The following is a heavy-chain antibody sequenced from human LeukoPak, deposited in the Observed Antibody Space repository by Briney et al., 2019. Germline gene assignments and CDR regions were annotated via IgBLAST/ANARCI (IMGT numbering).Heavy chain of an antibody. CDR2: TYYRSKWYN. D-gene: IGHD3-22*01. J-gene: IGHJ4*02. CDR3: ARDRYYDSSGLFDY. Sequence: SQTLSLTCAISGDSFSSNSAAWNWLRQSPSRGLEWLGRTYYRSKWYNDYAVSVKSRITINPDTSKNQLSLQLNSVTPEDTAVYYCARDRYYDSSGLFDYWGQGTLVTVSS. CDR1: GDSFSSNSAA. V-gene: IGHV6-1*01.